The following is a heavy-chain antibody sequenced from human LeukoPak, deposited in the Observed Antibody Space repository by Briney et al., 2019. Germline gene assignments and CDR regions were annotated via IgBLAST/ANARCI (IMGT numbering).Heavy chain of an antibody. CDR1: GFTFNNYN. Sequence: GGSLRLSCTASGFTFNNYNMNWVRQAPGRALEWVSSITSSGTYIFYADSVKGRFTISRDNAKNSLYLQMNSLGPEDTAVYYCARDPYSGNYGNYYYYYMDVWGKGTTVTISS. J-gene: IGHJ6*03. CDR2: ITSSGTYI. CDR3: ARDPYSGNYGNYYYYYMDV. D-gene: IGHD1-26*01. V-gene: IGHV3-21*01.